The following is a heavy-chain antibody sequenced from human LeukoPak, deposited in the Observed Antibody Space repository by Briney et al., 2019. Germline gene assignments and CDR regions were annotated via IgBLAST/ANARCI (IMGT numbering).Heavy chain of an antibody. V-gene: IGHV4-39*01. Sequence: SETLSLTCTVSGGSISSSNYYWGWIRQPPGKGLEWIGSISYSGGTYYNPSLKSRVTISLDTSKNQFSLRLSSLTAADTAVYYCARVSGQFYFYYYMDVWGKGTTVTISS. CDR3: ARVSGQFYFYYYMDV. CDR2: ISYSGGT. D-gene: IGHD6-19*01. J-gene: IGHJ6*03. CDR1: GGSISSSNYY.